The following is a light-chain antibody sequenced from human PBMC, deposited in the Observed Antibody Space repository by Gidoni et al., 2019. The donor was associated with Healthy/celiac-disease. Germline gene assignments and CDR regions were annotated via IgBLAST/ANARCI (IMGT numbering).Light chain of an antibody. CDR1: QSVSSY. Sequence: IVLTQYPATLSLSPGERATLSCRASQSVSSYLAWYQQKPGQAPRLLIYDASNKATGIPARFSGSGSGTDFTLTISSLEPEDFAVYYCQQRSNWPRTFGQGTKVEIK. J-gene: IGKJ1*01. CDR3: QQRSNWPRT. V-gene: IGKV3-11*01. CDR2: DAS.